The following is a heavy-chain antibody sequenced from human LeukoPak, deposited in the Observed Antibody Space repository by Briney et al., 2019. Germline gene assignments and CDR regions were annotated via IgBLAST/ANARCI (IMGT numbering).Heavy chain of an antibody. CDR1: GFTFSNYA. CDR2: LRGDGET. CDR3: GKTTTGYSSGRYPGWPVDY. V-gene: IGHV3-23*01. Sequence: GGSLRLSCAASGFTFSNYAMSWVRQAPAGGLEWVSSLRGDGETFYADSVKGRFTISRDNSKNTVYLQMDSLRVEDTAVYYCGKTTTGYSSGRYPGWPVDYWGQGTLVTVSS. J-gene: IGHJ4*02. D-gene: IGHD6-19*01.